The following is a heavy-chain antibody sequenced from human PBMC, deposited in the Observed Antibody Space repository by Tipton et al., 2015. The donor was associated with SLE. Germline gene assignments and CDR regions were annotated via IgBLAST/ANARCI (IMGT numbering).Heavy chain of an antibody. J-gene: IGHJ3*01. CDR2: IFYSGST. CDR1: GGSISNYY. V-gene: IGHV4-31*03. Sequence: TLSLTCTVSGGSISNYYWSWIRQHPGKGLEWIGYIFYSGSTDYNPSLKSRVSISVDTSKNQFSLKLNSVTAADTAVYYCARDFQPQAFDLWGQGTMVTVSS. CDR3: ARDFQPQAFDL.